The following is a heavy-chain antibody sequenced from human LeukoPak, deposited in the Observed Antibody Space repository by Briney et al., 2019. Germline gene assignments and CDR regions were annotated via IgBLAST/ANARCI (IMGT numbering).Heavy chain of an antibody. V-gene: IGHV3-33*01. CDR1: GFTFSSYG. D-gene: IGHD5-18*01. J-gene: IGHJ4*02. CDR2: IWYDGSNK. CDR3: ARERGYSYGFDY. Sequence: GGSLRLSCAASGFTFSSYGMHWVRQAPGTGLEWVAVIWYDGSNKYYADSAKGRFTISRDNSKNTLYLQMNSLRAEDTAVYYCARERGYSYGFDYWGQGTLVTVSS.